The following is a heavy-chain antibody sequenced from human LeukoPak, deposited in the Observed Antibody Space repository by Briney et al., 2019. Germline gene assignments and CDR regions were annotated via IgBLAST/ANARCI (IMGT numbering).Heavy chain of an antibody. V-gene: IGHV3-7*01. J-gene: IGHJ6*03. CDR1: GFTFSTYE. CDR2: IKQDGSEK. Sequence: GGSLRLSCAASGFTFSTYEMSWVRQAPGKGLEWVAYIKQDGSEKYYVDSVKGRFTISRDNAENSLYLQVNSLRAEDTAVYYCARSGNNYYYYMDVWGKGTTVTISS. D-gene: IGHD2/OR15-2a*01. CDR3: ARSGNNYYYYMDV.